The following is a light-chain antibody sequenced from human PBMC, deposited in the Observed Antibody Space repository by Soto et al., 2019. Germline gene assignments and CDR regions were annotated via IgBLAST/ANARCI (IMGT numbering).Light chain of an antibody. CDR2: DVS. Sequence: QSVLTQPASVSGSPGQSITISCTGTSSHVGGYNYVSWYQQHPGKAPKLMIYDVSNRPSGVSNRFSGSKSGNTASLTFSGLQAEDEADYYCSSYTSSSTLVFGTGTKVTVL. J-gene: IGLJ1*01. V-gene: IGLV2-14*01. CDR3: SSYTSSSTLV. CDR1: SSHVGGYNY.